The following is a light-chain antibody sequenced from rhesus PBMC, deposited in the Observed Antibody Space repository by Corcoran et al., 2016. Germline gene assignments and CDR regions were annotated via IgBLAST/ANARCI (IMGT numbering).Light chain of an antibody. CDR2: NAS. CDR3: QQYSNSPPYS. J-gene: IGKJ2*01. V-gene: IGKV1-66*01. CDR1: QGINNY. Sequence: DIQMPQSPSSLSASVGDRVTITCRSSQGINNYLSWYQQKQGKAPKHLFYNASSLETGVPSRFSGIRYGTDYTLTISSMQPEDIATYYCQQYSNSPPYSFGQGTKVEIK.